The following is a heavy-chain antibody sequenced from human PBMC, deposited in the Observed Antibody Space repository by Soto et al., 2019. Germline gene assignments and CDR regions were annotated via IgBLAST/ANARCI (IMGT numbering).Heavy chain of an antibody. CDR1: GGSISSGGYS. CDR2: IYHSGST. V-gene: IGHV4-30-2*01. D-gene: IGHD3-10*01. Sequence: SETLSLTCAVSGGSISSGGYSWSCIRQPPGKGLEWIGYIYHSGSTYYNPSLKSRVTISVDRSKNQFSLKLSSVTAADTAVYYCARDRLRGYYYYGMDVWGQGTTVTVSS. CDR3: ARDRLRGYYYYGMDV. J-gene: IGHJ6*02.